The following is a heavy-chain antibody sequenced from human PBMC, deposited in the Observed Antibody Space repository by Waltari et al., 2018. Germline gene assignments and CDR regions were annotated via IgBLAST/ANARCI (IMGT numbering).Heavy chain of an antibody. Sequence: QVQLQESGPGLVKPSETLSLTCTVSGGSISSHYWSWIRQPPGKGLEWIGYIYYSGSTTYNPALKSRVTISVDTSKNQFSLKLSSVTAADTAVYYCARVLYSSSWYDYWGQGTLVTVSS. CDR1: GGSISSHY. D-gene: IGHD6-13*01. J-gene: IGHJ4*02. V-gene: IGHV4-59*11. CDR2: IYYSGST. CDR3: ARVLYSSSWYDY.